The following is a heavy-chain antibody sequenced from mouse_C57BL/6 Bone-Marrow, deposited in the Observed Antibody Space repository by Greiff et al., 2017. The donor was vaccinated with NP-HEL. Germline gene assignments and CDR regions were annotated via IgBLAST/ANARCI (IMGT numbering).Heavy chain of an antibody. D-gene: IGHD2-1*01. Sequence: QVQLQQPGAELVMPGASVKLSCTSSCSPFPRSWMHCVQQRPGQGLEWIGEIDPSDSYTNYNQKFKGKSTLTVDKSSSTAYMQLSSLTSEDSAVYYCARGFIYYGNYDYAMDYWGQGTSVTVSS. V-gene: IGHV1-69*01. CDR1: CSPFPRSW. J-gene: IGHJ4*01. CDR3: ARGFIYYGNYDYAMDY. CDR2: IDPSDSYT.